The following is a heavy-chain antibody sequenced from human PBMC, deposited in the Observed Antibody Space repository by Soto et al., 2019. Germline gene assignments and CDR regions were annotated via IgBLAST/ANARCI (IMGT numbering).Heavy chain of an antibody. J-gene: IGHJ4*02. V-gene: IGHV1-18*04. D-gene: IGHD3-22*01. Sequence: ASVKVSCKASGYSFTSYGISWLRQAPGQGPEWMGWISGHNGNTNHPQSLQGRVTMTTDTSRNTAYMELRSLRPDDTAVYYCARHRFNYYDDTVYYYFDYWGQGTLVTVSS. CDR3: ARHRFNYYDDTVYYYFDY. CDR1: GYSFTSYG. CDR2: ISGHNGNT.